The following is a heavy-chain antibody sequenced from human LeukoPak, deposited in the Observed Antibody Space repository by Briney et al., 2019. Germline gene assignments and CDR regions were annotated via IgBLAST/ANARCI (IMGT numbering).Heavy chain of an antibody. D-gene: IGHD1-26*01. CDR2: ISSSSSYI. Sequence: GGSLRLSCAASGFTFSSYSMNWVRQAPGKGLEWVSSISSSSSYIYYADSVKGRFTISRDNSKNTLYLQMNSLRAEDTAVYYCAKVGIYYYYYMDVWGKGTTVTVSS. CDR3: AKVGIYYYYYMDV. J-gene: IGHJ6*03. V-gene: IGHV3-21*04. CDR1: GFTFSSYS.